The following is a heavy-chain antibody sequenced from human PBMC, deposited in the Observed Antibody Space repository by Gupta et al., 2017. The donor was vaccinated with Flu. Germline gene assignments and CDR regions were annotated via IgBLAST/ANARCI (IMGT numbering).Heavy chain of an antibody. V-gene: IGHV3-23*01. J-gene: IGHJ4*02. CDR2: ISASATNA. D-gene: IGHD3-10*01. CDR1: GFPFIRFA. Sequence: EVQLLESGGGLVQPGGSLRLSCAASGFPFIRFAMNWVRQAPGKGLEFVSVISASATNADDADSVKGRFIISRDNAKTMLYPAIKKLRAGDSAKYYWSTQVPDDEDLDSWGQGTLVTVS. CDR3: STQVPDDEDLDS.